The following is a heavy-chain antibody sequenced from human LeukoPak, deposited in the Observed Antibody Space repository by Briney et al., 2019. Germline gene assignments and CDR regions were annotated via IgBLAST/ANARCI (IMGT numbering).Heavy chain of an antibody. CDR3: ASAIDYGGNSANGGFDY. V-gene: IGHV1-2*02. CDR2: FNPNSGGT. J-gene: IGHJ4*02. D-gene: IGHD4-23*01. Sequence: ASVKASCKASGYTFTGYYMHWVRQAPGQGLGGMGWFNPNSGGTNYAQKFQGRVTMTMDTSISTAYMELSRMRSDDTAVYYCASAIDYGGNSANGGFDYWGQGTLVTVSS. CDR1: GYTFTGYY.